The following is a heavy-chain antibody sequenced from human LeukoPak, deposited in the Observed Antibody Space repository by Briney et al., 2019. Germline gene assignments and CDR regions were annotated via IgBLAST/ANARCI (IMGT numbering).Heavy chain of an antibody. CDR2: IYYSGST. Sequence: SETLSLTCTVSGGSISSYYWSWIRQPPGKGLEWIGYIYYSGSTNYNPSLKSRVTTSVDTSKNQFSLKLSSVTAADTAVYYCARVLWFGESFFDYWGQGTLVTVSS. CDR1: GGSISSYY. V-gene: IGHV4-59*01. CDR3: ARVLWFGESFFDY. D-gene: IGHD3-10*01. J-gene: IGHJ4*02.